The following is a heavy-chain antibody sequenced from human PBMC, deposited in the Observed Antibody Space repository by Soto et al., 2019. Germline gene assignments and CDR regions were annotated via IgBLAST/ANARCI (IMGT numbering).Heavy chain of an antibody. Sequence: SETLSLTCTVSGGSISSGDYYWSWIRQPPGKGLEWIGYIYYSGSTYYNPSLKSRVTISVDASKNQFSLKLSSVTAADTAVYYCASVNIVQDAFDIWGQGTMVTVSS. V-gene: IGHV4-30-4*01. CDR3: ASVNIVQDAFDI. CDR2: IYYSGST. D-gene: IGHD5-12*01. CDR1: GGSISSGDYY. J-gene: IGHJ3*02.